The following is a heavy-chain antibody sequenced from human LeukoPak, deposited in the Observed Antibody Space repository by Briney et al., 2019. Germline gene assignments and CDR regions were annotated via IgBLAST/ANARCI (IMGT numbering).Heavy chain of an antibody. Sequence: GGSLRLSCAASGFTFSDYYMSWIRQAPGKGLEWVSYISTSSTYSDYADSVKGRFTISRDNAKNSLYLQMNSLEAEDTAVYYCARDKRRSLGTGFDYWGQGTLVTVSS. CDR2: ISTSSTYS. V-gene: IGHV3-11*06. CDR3: ARDKRRSLGTGFDY. J-gene: IGHJ4*02. D-gene: IGHD7-27*01. CDR1: GFTFSDYY.